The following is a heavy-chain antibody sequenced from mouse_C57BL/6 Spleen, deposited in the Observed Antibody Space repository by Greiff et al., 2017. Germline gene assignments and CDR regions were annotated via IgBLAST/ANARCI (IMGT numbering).Heavy chain of an antibody. CDR3: ARRNGYYDFDY. J-gene: IGHJ2*01. V-gene: IGHV5-17*01. CDR2: ISSGSSTI. CDR1: GFTFSDYG. D-gene: IGHD2-3*01. Sequence: EVHLVESGGGLVKPGGSLKLSCAASGFTFSDYGMHWVRQAPEKGLAWVAYISSGSSTIYYAATVKGRFTISRDNAKNTLFLQMTSLRSEDTAMYYCARRNGYYDFDYWGQGTTLTVSS.